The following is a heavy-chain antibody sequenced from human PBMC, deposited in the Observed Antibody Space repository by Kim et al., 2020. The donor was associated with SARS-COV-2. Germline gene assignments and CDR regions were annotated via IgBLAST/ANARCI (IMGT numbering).Heavy chain of an antibody. D-gene: IGHD2-8*01. CDR2: MNSDGGIT. Sequence: GGSLRLSCAASGFPFNTYWMYWVHQSPGKGPVWVARMNSDGGITTYADSVKGRFSISRNNAKNTMYLQMNRLRVDDTAVYYCVRPVSDCRNGVCRYFFERWGQGTRVIVSS. CDR3: VRPVSDCRNGVCRYFFER. V-gene: IGHV3-74*03. CDR1: GFPFNTYW. J-gene: IGHJ4*02.